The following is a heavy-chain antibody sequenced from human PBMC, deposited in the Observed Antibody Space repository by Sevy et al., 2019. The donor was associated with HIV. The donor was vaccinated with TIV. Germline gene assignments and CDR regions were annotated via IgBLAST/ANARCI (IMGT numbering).Heavy chain of an antibody. V-gene: IGHV3-23*01. D-gene: IGHD5-18*01. CDR2: ISGSAHRT. Sequence: GGSLRPSCAASGFTFSNYAMSWVRQTPGKGLEWVSAISGSAHRTYYTDSVKGRFTISRDNSKNMLFLQMNSLRAEDTAVYYCVKEVSEYSYSDYWGQGTLVTVSS. CDR3: VKEVSEYSYSDY. CDR1: GFTFSNYA. J-gene: IGHJ4*02.